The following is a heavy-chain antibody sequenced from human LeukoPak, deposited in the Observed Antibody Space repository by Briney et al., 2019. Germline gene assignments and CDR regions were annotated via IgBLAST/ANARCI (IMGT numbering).Heavy chain of an antibody. CDR1: GGSISSYY. V-gene: IGHV4-59*01. CDR3: ARDEGYSSSWYNY. J-gene: IGHJ4*02. D-gene: IGHD6-13*01. Sequence: PSETLSLTCTVSGGSISSYYWSWIRQPPGKGKELVGCIYYSGSTNYNPSLKSRVTISVDTSKTQFSLKLSTVTAADTAVYYGARDEGYSSSWYNYWGQGHLVTVTS. CDR2: IYYSGST.